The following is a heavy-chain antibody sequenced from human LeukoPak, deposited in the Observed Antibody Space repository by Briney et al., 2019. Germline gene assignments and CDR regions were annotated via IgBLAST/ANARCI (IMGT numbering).Heavy chain of an antibody. J-gene: IGHJ6*03. CDR2: LDESGRP. Sequence: PSETQSLTCSVSGGSTRSGRHHWAWVRQPPGKGLEFIGSLDESGRPYYNAPLKSRVTISEVSSGKQFSLNLSSVTAADTAVYYCARDLGGYPFFMDVWGRGTTVIVSS. CDR1: GGSTRSGRHH. CDR3: ARDLGGYPFFMDV. D-gene: IGHD2-15*01. V-gene: IGHV4-39*07.